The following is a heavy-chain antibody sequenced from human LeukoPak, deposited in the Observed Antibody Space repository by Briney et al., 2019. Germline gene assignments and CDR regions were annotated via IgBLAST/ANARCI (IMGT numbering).Heavy chain of an antibody. J-gene: IGHJ5*02. CDR1: GGTFSSYA. Sequence: GASVKVSCKASGGTFSSYAISWVRQAPGQGLEWMGGIIPIFGTANYAQKFQGRVTITADESTSTAYMELSSLRSEDTAVYYCSGRLGYCSGGGCYPWGQGTLVTVSS. D-gene: IGHD2-15*01. CDR3: SGRLGYCSGGGCYP. CDR2: IIPIFGTA. V-gene: IGHV1-69*01.